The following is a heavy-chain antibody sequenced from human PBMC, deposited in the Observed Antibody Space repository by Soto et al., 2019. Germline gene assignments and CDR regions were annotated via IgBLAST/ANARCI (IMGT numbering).Heavy chain of an antibody. CDR1: GFTFTNSA. CDR2: IVVGSGNT. CDR3: AARSKSNEYFQH. J-gene: IGHJ1*01. Sequence: GASVKVSCKASGFTFTNSAMQWVRQARGQRLEWIGWIVVGSGNTYYAQKFQERVTITRDMATNTVHMELSSLTSEDTAVYYCAARSKSNEYFQHWGQGTLVTAPQ. V-gene: IGHV1-58*02.